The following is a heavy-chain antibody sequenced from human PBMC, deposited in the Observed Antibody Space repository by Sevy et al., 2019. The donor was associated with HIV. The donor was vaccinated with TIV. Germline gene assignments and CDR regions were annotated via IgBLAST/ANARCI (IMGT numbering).Heavy chain of an antibody. D-gene: IGHD3-16*01. V-gene: IGHV4-39*02. CDR1: GGSLVSPTFY. CDR2: MHYGGNT. Sequence: SETLSLTCTASGGSLVSPTFYWGWVRQPPGERLEWIAAMHYGGNTYYKPSLKDRLAMSIDTSKNQFSLNLTSVTAADAAVYHCVRDHHLRGRHWFDSWGQGALVTVSS. CDR3: VRDHHLRGRHWFDS. J-gene: IGHJ5*01.